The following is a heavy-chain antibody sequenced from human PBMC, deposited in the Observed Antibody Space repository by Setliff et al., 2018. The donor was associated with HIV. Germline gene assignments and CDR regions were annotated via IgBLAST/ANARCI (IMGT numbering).Heavy chain of an antibody. D-gene: IGHD3-10*01. V-gene: IGHV4-34*01. CDR1: GGSFSDCY. CDR2: INHGGTT. CDR3: VRVTSRDSGAYYWEAFDI. Sequence: SETLSLTCAVYGGSFSDCYWSWTRQAPEKGLEWIGEINHGGTTNYNPSLKGRVTLSVDTSKNQFSLKLTSVTAADTAAYFCVRVTSRDSGAYYWEAFDIWGQGTMVTVSS. J-gene: IGHJ3*02.